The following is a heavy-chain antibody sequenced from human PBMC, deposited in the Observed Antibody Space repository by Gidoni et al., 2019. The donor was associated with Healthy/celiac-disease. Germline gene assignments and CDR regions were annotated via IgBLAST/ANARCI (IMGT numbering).Heavy chain of an antibody. CDR3: ARVTVVDTAMVGKFDY. J-gene: IGHJ4*02. Sequence: QVQLVESGGGVVQPGRSLRLSCAASGFTFSSYAMHWVRQAPGKGLEWVAVISYDGSNTYYADSVKGRFTISRDNSKNTLYLQMNSLRAEDTAVYYCARVTVVDTAMVGKFDYWGQGTLVTVSS. V-gene: IGHV3-30-3*01. CDR1: GFTFSSYA. D-gene: IGHD5-18*01. CDR2: ISYDGSNT.